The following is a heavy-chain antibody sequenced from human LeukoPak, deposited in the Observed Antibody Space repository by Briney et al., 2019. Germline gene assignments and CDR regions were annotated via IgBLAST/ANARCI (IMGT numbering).Heavy chain of an antibody. Sequence: GASVKVSCKASGHTFTSYGIIWVRQAPGQGLEWMGWISAYNGNTNYAQKLQGRVTMTTDTSTSTAYMELRSLRSDDTAVYYCARDYYDSSGYYSAAFGYWGQGTLVTVSS. D-gene: IGHD3-22*01. V-gene: IGHV1-18*01. J-gene: IGHJ4*02. CDR1: GHTFTSYG. CDR2: ISAYNGNT. CDR3: ARDYYDSSGYYSAAFGY.